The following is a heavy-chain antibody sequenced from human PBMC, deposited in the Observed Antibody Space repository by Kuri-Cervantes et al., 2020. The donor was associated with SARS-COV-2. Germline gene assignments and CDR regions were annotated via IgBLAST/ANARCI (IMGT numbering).Heavy chain of an antibody. D-gene: IGHD4-23*01. J-gene: IGHJ3*02. Sequence: GESLKISCEVSGFTVSDYWMHWVRRSPGKGLTWVARLSSSGGRTDYADSVRGRFSVSRDNAKNTLYLQMNNVRGEDTALYYCVRWSVHVYKDAFDIWGRGTMVTVSS. V-gene: IGHV3-74*01. CDR2: LSSSGGRT. CDR3: VRWSVHVYKDAFDI. CDR1: GFTVSDYW.